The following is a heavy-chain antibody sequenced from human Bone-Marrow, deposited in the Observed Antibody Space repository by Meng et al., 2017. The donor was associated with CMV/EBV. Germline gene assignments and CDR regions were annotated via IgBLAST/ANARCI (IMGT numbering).Heavy chain of an antibody. Sequence: ASVKVSCKASGYTFTGYYIHWVRQAPGQGLEWMGWINPNSGGTNYAQKFQGRVTMTRDTSISTAYMELSRLRSDDTAVYYCARGSPYYDFWSGYFNYYGMDVWGQGTTVTVSS. V-gene: IGHV1-2*02. D-gene: IGHD3-3*01. CDR1: GYTFTGYY. J-gene: IGHJ6*02. CDR3: ARGSPYYDFWSGYFNYYGMDV. CDR2: INPNSGGT.